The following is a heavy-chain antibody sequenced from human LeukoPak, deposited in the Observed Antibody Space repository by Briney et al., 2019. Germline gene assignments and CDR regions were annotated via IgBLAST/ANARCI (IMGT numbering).Heavy chain of an antibody. D-gene: IGHD3-16*01. J-gene: IGHJ4*02. Sequence: TGGSLRLSCTASGFTFSSYSMNWVRQAPGKGLEWVSYISGSSSTIYYADSVKGRFTISRDNSKNTLYLEMNTLRVEDTAVYYCANIPNSFGPDYWGQGSLVTVSS. V-gene: IGHV3-48*01. CDR3: ANIPNSFGPDY. CDR1: GFTFSSYS. CDR2: ISGSSSTI.